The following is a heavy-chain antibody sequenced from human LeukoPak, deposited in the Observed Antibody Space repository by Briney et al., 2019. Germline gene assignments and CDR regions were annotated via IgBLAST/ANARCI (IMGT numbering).Heavy chain of an antibody. D-gene: IGHD5-18*01. CDR1: GFTFSSYW. CDR3: ARGLWSLYY. Sequence: SGGSLSLNCAASGFTFSSYWMHWVGQAPGKGLVWVSRINIDESSTRYTDSVKGRFTISRDNAKNTLYLQMNSLRAEDTAVYYCARGLWSLYYWDQGTLVTVSS. J-gene: IGHJ4*02. V-gene: IGHV3-74*01. CDR2: INIDESST.